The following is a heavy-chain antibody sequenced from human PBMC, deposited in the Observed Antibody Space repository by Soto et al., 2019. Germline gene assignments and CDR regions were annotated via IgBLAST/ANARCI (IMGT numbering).Heavy chain of an antibody. Sequence: GGSLRLSCAASGFSFNKYAMIWVRKAQGKGQEWVSVINGSGSSIQYTSCVKGRFSISRDNSKNTVYLQMDYLRAEDTAMYYCAEDDVSGDGLCPVSSWGQGTTVTVYS. CDR2: INGSGSSI. D-gene: IGHD2-21*02. CDR1: GFSFNKYA. J-gene: IGHJ5*02. CDR3: AEDDVSGDGLCPVSS. V-gene: IGHV3-23*01.